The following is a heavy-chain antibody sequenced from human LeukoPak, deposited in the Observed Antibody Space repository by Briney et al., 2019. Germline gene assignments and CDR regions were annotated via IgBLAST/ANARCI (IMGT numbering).Heavy chain of an antibody. CDR1: GFTFSSYG. D-gene: IGHD3-22*01. Sequence: PGGSLRLSCAASGFTFSSYGMHWVRQAPGKGLEWVAVIWYDGSNKYYADSVKGRFTLSRDNSKNTLYLQMNSLRAEDTAVYYCARDFDPNYYDSSGPSGWGQGTLVTVSS. J-gene: IGHJ4*02. V-gene: IGHV3-33*01. CDR3: ARDFDPNYYDSSGPSG. CDR2: IWYDGSNK.